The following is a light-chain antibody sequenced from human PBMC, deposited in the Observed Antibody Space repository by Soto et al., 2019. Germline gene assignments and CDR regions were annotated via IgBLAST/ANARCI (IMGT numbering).Light chain of an antibody. J-gene: IGLJ1*01. CDR1: SNTIGGYNV. CDR2: EGI. Sequence: QSALAQPASVSGSPGQSITISCTGTSNTIGGYNVVSWYQQHPGTAPKVIIYEGIKRPSGVSNRFSGSISGSTASLTISGLQAEDEADYYCCLYVGATTYVFGTATKVTVL. CDR3: CLYVGATTYV. V-gene: IGLV2-23*01.